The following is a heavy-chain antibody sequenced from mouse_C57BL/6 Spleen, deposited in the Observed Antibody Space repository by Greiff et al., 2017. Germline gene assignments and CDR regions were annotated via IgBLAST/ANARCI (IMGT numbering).Heavy chain of an antibody. CDR2: IDPETGGT. V-gene: IGHV1-15*01. Sequence: QVQLQQPGAELVRPGASVTLSCKASGYTFTDYEMHWVKQTPVHGLEWIGAIDPETGGTAYNQKFKGKAILTADKSSSTAYMELRSLTSEDSAVYYCTRDRLLFDYWGQGTTLTVSS. J-gene: IGHJ2*01. CDR3: TRDRLLFDY. CDR1: GYTFTDYE.